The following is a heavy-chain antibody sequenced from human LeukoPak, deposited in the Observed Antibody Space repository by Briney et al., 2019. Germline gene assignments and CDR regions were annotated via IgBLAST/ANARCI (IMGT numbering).Heavy chain of an antibody. J-gene: IGHJ4*02. V-gene: IGHV4-39*02. CDR1: GGSISSTRNY. CDR3: ARDGLYSHGYSYFDY. Sequence: SETLSLTCTVSGGSISSTRNYWGWIRQPPGKGLEWIGSIYYSGSTYYNPSLKSRVTISTDAPKNQFSLKLSSVIAADTAVYYCARDGLYSHGYSYFDYWGQGNLVTVSS. CDR2: IYYSGST. D-gene: IGHD5-18*01.